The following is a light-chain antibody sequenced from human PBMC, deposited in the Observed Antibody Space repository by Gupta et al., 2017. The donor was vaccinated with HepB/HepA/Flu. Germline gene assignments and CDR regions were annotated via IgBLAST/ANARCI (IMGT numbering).Light chain of an antibody. CDR2: ENN. CDR3: GTWDSSLSAV. J-gene: IGLJ2*01. V-gene: IGLV1-51*02. Sequence: QSVLTHPPSASAAPGQKVTISCSGSSSNIGNNYVSWYQQLPGTAPKILIYENNKRPSGIPDRFSGSKSGTSATLGITGLQTGDEADYYCGTWDSSLSAVFGGGTKLTVL. CDR1: SSNIGNNY.